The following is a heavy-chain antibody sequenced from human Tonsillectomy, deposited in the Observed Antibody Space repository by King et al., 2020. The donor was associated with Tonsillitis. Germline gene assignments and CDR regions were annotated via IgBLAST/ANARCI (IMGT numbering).Heavy chain of an antibody. J-gene: IGHJ4*02. Sequence: QLQESGPGVVKPSETLSLTCTVSGGSKSSSDHYWAWIRQPPGKGLEWIGFMHYSGNIFYNPSLKSRSTISGGTSENRFSLKLSSVTAADTAVYFCARYVSGGFYYWGQGALVTVSS. CDR2: MHYSGNI. CDR3: ARYVSGGFYY. CDR1: GGSKSSSDHY. D-gene: IGHD1-26*01. V-gene: IGHV4-39*01.